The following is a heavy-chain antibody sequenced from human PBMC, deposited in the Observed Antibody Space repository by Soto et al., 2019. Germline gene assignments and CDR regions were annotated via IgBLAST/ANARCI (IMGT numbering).Heavy chain of an antibody. Sequence: GGSLRLSCAASGFTFSSYDMHWVRQATGKGLEWVSAIGTAGDTYYPGSVKGRFTISRENAKNSLYLQMNSLRAGDTAVYYCARGSSWNDYYYYYMDVWGKGTTVTVSS. D-gene: IGHD6-13*01. V-gene: IGHV3-13*01. J-gene: IGHJ6*03. CDR2: IGTAGDT. CDR3: ARGSSWNDYYYYYMDV. CDR1: GFTFSSYD.